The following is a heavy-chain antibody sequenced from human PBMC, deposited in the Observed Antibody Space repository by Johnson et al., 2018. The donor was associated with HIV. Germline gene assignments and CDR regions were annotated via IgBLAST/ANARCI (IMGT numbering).Heavy chain of an antibody. CDR2: MWYDGSNK. D-gene: IGHD6-6*01. Sequence: QVQLVESGGGVVQPGRSLRLSCAASGFTFSSYAMHWVRQAPGKGLEWVAVMWYDGSNKYYADSVKGRFTISRDNSKNTLYLQMNSLRAEDTAVYYCARESSSSSGAFDIWGQGTMVTVSS. CDR1: GFTFSSYA. CDR3: ARESSSSSGAFDI. V-gene: IGHV3-33*08. J-gene: IGHJ3*02.